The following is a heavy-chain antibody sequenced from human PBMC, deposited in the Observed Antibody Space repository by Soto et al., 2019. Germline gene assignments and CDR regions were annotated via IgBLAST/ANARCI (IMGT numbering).Heavy chain of an antibody. V-gene: IGHV4-39*01. D-gene: IGHD1-26*01. CDR3: ARSFGSAISYFDY. CDR1: GGSISSGGYY. J-gene: IGHJ4*02. CDR2: IYYSGST. Sequence: PTGTPSLTFTVPGGSISSGGYYWGWIRQPPGKGLEWIGSIYYSGSTYYNPSLKSRVTISVDTSKNQFSLKLSSVTAADTAVYYCARSFGSAISYFDYWGQGTLVTVSS.